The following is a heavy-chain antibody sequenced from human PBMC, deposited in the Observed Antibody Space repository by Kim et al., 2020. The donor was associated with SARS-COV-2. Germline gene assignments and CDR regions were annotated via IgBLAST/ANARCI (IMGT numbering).Heavy chain of an antibody. D-gene: IGHD3-9*01. Sequence: GGSLRLSCAASGFTFSSYSMNWVRQAPGKGLEWVSSISSSSSSIYYADSVKGRFTISRDNAKNSLYLQMNSLRAEDTAVYYCARDSNPWYYDILTGYRTNDAFDIWGQGTMVTVSS. CDR3: ARDSNPWYYDILTGYRTNDAFDI. J-gene: IGHJ3*02. CDR1: GFTFSSYS. V-gene: IGHV3-21*01. CDR2: ISSSSSSI.